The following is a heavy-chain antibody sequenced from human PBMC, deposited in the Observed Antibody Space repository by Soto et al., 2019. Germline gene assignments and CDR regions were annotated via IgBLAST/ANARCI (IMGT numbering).Heavy chain of an antibody. CDR1: GFSLSTSGVG. Sequence: QITLKESGPTLVKPTQTLTLTCTFSGFSLSTSGVGVGWIRQPPGKALEWLALIYWDDDKRYSPSLKSRRTITKDSSKNQVVLTMTNMDPLDTATYHCAHNFWSGSYDYWGQGTLVTVSS. V-gene: IGHV2-5*02. CDR3: AHNFWSGSYDY. CDR2: IYWDDDK. J-gene: IGHJ4*02. D-gene: IGHD1-26*01.